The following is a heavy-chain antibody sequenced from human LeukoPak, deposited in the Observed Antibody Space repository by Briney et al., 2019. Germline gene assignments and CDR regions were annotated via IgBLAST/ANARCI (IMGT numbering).Heavy chain of an antibody. CDR3: ARDSNPPRITIFGVVMKAFDI. V-gene: IGHV3-13*01. Sequence: GGSLRLSCAASGFTFSSYDIHWVRQATGKGLEWVSGIGTAGEIYYPGSVKGRFTISRENAKNSLYLQMNSLRAEDTAVYYCARDSNPPRITIFGVVMKAFDIWGQGTKVTVSS. CDR1: GFTFSSYD. CDR2: IGTAGEI. J-gene: IGHJ3*02. D-gene: IGHD3-3*01.